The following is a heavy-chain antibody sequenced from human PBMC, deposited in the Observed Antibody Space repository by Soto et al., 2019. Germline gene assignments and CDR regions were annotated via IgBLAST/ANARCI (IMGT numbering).Heavy chain of an antibody. D-gene: IGHD5-12*01. CDR2: ISAYNGNT. J-gene: IGHJ4*02. CDR3: ARDNIVATMDPSFDY. V-gene: IGHV1-18*01. Sequence: ASVKVSCKASGYTFTSYGISWVRQAPGQGLEWMGWISAYNGNTNYAQKLQGRVTMTTDTSTSTAYMELRSLRSDDTAVDYCARDNIVATMDPSFDYWGQGTLVTVSS. CDR1: GYTFTSYG.